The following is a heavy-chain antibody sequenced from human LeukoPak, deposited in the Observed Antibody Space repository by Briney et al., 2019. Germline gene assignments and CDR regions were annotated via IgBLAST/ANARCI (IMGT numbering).Heavy chain of an antibody. J-gene: IGHJ3*02. V-gene: IGHV3-74*01. CDR2: INSDGSST. D-gene: IGHD4-17*01. Sequence: GGSLRLFCAASGFTFSSYWMHWVRQAPGKGLVWVSRINSDGSSTSYADSVKGRFTISRDNAKNTLYLQMNSLRAEDTAVYYCARDYGVYGDDAFDIWGQGTMVTVSS. CDR1: GFTFSSYW. CDR3: ARDYGVYGDDAFDI.